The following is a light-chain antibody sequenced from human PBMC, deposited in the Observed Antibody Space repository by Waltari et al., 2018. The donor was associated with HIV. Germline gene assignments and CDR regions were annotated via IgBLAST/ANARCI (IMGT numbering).Light chain of an antibody. V-gene: IGKV2-28*01. CDR3: MQALQNPLT. J-gene: IGKJ4*01. CDR2: LAS. Sequence: DIVMTQSPLSLPVTPGESASISCRSSQSLHDNNGYNYLDWYVQKPGQSPQLLIDLASNRASGVPERFSASGLGTDFTLKISRVEAEDVGVYYCMQALQNPLTFGGGTKVEI. CDR1: QSLHDNNGYNY.